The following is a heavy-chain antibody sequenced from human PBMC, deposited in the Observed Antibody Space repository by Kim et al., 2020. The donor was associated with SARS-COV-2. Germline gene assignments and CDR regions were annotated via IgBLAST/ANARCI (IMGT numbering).Heavy chain of an antibody. V-gene: IGHV1-69*04. CDR1: GGTFSSYA. CDR3: ARGDDYYDSSGYYGMIDY. J-gene: IGHJ4*02. CDR2: IIPILGIA. D-gene: IGHD3-22*01. Sequence: SVKVSCKASGGTFSSYAISWVRQAPGQGLEWMGRIIPILGIANYAQKFQGRVTITADKSTSTAYMELSSLRSEDTAVYYCARGDDYYDSSGYYGMIDYWGQGTLVTVSS.